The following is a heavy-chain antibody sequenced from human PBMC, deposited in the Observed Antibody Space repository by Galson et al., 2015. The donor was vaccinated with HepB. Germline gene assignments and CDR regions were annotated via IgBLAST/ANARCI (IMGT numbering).Heavy chain of an antibody. CDR3: ARVRVGDSSGWYPPNYYYYGMDV. D-gene: IGHD6-19*01. J-gene: IGHJ6*02. Sequence: SLRLSCAASGFTVSSNYMSWVRRAPGKGLEWVSVIYSGGSTYYADSVKGRFTISRDNSKNTLYLQMNSLRAEDTAVYYCARVRVGDSSGWYPPNYYYYGMDVWGQGTTVTVSS. CDR1: GFTVSSNY. CDR2: IYSGGST. V-gene: IGHV3-53*01.